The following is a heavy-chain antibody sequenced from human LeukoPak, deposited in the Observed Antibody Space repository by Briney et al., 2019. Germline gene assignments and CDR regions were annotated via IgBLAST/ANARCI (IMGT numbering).Heavy chain of an antibody. Sequence: GGSLRLSCAAAGFTFSSYNMNWVRQAPGKGLEGVSSITSGSSYIYYADSVKGRFTISRDNAKNSLYLQMNSLRAEDTAVYYCARGVRIAVAGYIDYWGQGTLVTVSS. V-gene: IGHV3-21*01. CDR2: ITSGSSYI. CDR3: ARGVRIAVAGYIDY. CDR1: GFTFSSYN. J-gene: IGHJ4*02. D-gene: IGHD6-19*01.